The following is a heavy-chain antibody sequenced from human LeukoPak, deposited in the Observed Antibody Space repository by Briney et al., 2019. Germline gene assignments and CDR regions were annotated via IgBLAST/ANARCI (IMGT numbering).Heavy chain of an antibody. J-gene: IGHJ6*03. V-gene: IGHV1-8*03. CDR3: ARASMTPDYYYMDV. CDR2: MNPNSGNT. D-gene: IGHD2-15*01. Sequence: GASVKVSCKASGYTFTSYDINWVRQATGQGLEWMGWMNPNSGNTGYAQKFQGRVTITRNTSISTAYMELSSLRSEDTAVYYCARASMTPDYYYMDVWGKGTTVTVSS. CDR1: GYTFTSYD.